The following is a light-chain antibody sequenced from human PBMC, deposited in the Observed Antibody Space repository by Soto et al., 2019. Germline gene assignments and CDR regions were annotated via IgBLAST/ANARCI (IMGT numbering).Light chain of an antibody. Sequence: DIQMTQSPSTLSASVGDRVTITCRASQSISSWLAWYQQKPGKAPKLLSYDASSLECGLPSRFSGSGSGTEFTITISSLQPDDFATYYCQQYNSYSTFGQGTKVEIK. CDR1: QSISSW. CDR2: DAS. J-gene: IGKJ1*01. CDR3: QQYNSYST. V-gene: IGKV1-5*01.